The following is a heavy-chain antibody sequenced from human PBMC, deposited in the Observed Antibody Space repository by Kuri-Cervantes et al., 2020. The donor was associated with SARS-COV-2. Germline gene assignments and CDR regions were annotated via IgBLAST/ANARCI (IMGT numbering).Heavy chain of an antibody. V-gene: IGHV3-30-3*01. J-gene: IGHJ5*02. CDR3: ARDRGTYYWGELSS. CDR1: GFTLEKYV. CDR2: ISNDGVNK. Sequence: GGSLRLSCAASGFTLEKYVMHWVRQAPGKGLEWVAVISNDGVNKNYADSVKGRFTISRDNSKSTLYLQMNTLRTEDTAVYYCARDRGTYYWGELSSWGQGTLVTVSS. D-gene: IGHD2/OR15-2a*01.